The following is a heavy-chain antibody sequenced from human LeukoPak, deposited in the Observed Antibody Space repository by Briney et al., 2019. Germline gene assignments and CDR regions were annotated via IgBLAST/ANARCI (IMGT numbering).Heavy chain of an antibody. V-gene: IGHV3-53*01. CDR3: AKDGQAHIVVVPAAAFDY. CDR1: GFTVSSNY. CDR2: IYSGDNT. D-gene: IGHD2-2*01. J-gene: IGHJ4*02. Sequence: GGSLRLSCAASGFTVSSNYMSWVRQAPGKGLEWVSVIYSGDNTYYADSAKGRFTISRDNSKNTVYLQMNSLRAEDTAVYYCAKDGQAHIVVVPAAAFDYWGQGTLVTVSS.